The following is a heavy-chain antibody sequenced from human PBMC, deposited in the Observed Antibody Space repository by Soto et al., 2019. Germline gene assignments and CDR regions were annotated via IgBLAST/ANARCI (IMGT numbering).Heavy chain of an antibody. CDR2: IIPIFGTG. Sequence: QVQLVQSGAEVKKPGSSVRVSCKASGGTFSSYAISWVRQAPGQGLEWMGGIIPIFGTGNYAQQFQGRVTITADESTSTAYMELSSLRSEHTAVYYCARDRIAGRKYYDGMDVWGQATTVTVAS. V-gene: IGHV1-69*01. J-gene: IGHJ6*02. CDR3: ARDRIAGRKYYDGMDV. CDR1: GGTFSSYA. D-gene: IGHD6-13*01.